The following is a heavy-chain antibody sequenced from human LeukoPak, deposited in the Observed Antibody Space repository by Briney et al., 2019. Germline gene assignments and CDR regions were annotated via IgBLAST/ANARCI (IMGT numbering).Heavy chain of an antibody. D-gene: IGHD2-8*01. Sequence: SETLSLTCTVSGGSISSSSYYWGWIRQPPGKGLEWIGSIYYSGSTYYNQSLKSRVTISVDTSKNQFSLKLSSVTAADTAVYYCASALMVYAKGYDAFDIWGQGTMVTVSS. CDR2: IYYSGST. CDR3: ASALMVYAKGYDAFDI. CDR1: GGSISSSSYY. V-gene: IGHV4-39*07. J-gene: IGHJ3*02.